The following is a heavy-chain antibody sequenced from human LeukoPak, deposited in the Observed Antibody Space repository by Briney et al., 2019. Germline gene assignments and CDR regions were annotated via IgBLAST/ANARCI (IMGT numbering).Heavy chain of an antibody. D-gene: IGHD2-15*01. CDR2: IKQDESEK. CDR3: ARAGGYCSGGSCLDYYYYMDV. CDR1: GFTFSSYW. J-gene: IGHJ6*03. Sequence: PGGSLRLSCAASGFTFSSYWMSWVRQAPGKGLEWVANIKQDESEKYYVDSVKGRFTISRDNAKNSLYLQMNSLRAEDTAVYYCARAGGYCSGGSCLDYYYYMDVWGKGTTVTVSS. V-gene: IGHV3-7*01.